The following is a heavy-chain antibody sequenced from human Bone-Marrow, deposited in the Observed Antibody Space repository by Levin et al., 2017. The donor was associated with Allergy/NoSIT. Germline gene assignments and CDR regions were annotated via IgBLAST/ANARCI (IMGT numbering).Heavy chain of an antibody. CDR3: ARSPQQLVPSWDY. V-gene: IGHV3-11*01. CDR2: ISSSGSTT. D-gene: IGHD6-13*01. Sequence: PGGSLRLSCAASGFTFSDYYMSWIRQAPGKGLEWVAYISSSGSTTSYYADSVKGRFTVSRDNSKNSLYVQMNSLRAEDTAVYYCARSPQQLVPSWDYWGQGTLVTVSS. J-gene: IGHJ4*02. CDR1: GFTFSDYY.